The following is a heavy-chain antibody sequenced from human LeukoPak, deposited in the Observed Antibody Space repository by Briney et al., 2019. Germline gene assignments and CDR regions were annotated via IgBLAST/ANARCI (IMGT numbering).Heavy chain of an antibody. CDR3: AKDIAQGYTFGSIEQDY. V-gene: IGHV3-23*01. CDR2: MSASGGDT. J-gene: IGHJ4*02. CDR1: GFTFSSSA. Sequence: GGSLRLSCAASGFTFSSSAMSWVRQAPGKGLQWVSSMSASGGDTYYAGSMKGRFTISRDNAKNMVYLQINSLRAEDTAIYYWAKDIAQGYTFGSIEQDYWGQGTLVTVSS. D-gene: IGHD5-18*01.